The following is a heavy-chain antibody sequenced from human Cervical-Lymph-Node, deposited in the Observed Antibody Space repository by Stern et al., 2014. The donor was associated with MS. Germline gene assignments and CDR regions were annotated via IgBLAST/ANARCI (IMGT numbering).Heavy chain of an antibody. V-gene: IGHV4-59*01. Sequence: VQLVESGPGLVKPSETLSLTCTVSGDSMRNYYWSWIRQSPGKGLEWIGNIYYSGRTNYNPSLKSRVTLSVDTSKNQFSLMLNSVTAADTAVYYCARDVSPLFFWGQGTLGTVSS. CDR3: ARDVSPLFF. CDR2: IYYSGRT. CDR1: GDSMRNYY. J-gene: IGHJ4*02. D-gene: IGHD2-21*01.